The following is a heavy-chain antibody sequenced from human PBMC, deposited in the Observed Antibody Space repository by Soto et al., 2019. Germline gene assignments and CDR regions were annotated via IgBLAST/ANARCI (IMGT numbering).Heavy chain of an antibody. CDR2: IIPIFGTA. CDR1: GGSFSSYA. J-gene: IGHJ4*02. CDR3: ARDGRDYNWAPFDS. D-gene: IGHD1-20*01. V-gene: IGHV1-69*06. Sequence: SVKVSCKASGGSFSSYAISWVRQAPGQGLEWMGGIIPIFGTANYAQKFQGRVTITADKSTSTAYMELSSLRSEDTAVYYCARDGRDYNWAPFDSWGQGPLVTVSS.